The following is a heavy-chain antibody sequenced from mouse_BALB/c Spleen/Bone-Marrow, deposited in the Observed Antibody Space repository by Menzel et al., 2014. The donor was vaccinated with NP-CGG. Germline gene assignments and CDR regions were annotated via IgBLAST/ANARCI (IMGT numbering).Heavy chain of an antibody. CDR1: GFNIKDTY. J-gene: IGHJ1*01. CDR2: IDPANGNT. V-gene: IGHV14-3*02. Sequence: EVKLVESGAELVEPGASVKLSCTAPGFNIKDTYMHWVKQRPEQGLEWIGRIDPANGNTKYDPKFQGKATITADTSSNTAYLQLSSLTSEDTAVYYCATMITDWYFDVWGAGTTVTVSS. D-gene: IGHD2-4*01. CDR3: ATMITDWYFDV.